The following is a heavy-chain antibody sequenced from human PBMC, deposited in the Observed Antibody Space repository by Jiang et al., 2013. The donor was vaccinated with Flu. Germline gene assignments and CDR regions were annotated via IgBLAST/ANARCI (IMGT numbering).Heavy chain of an antibody. V-gene: IGHV5-10-1*01. D-gene: IGHD2-2*01. CDR2: IDPSDSYT. J-gene: IGHJ4*02. Sequence: RISCKGSGYSFTSYWISWVRQMPGKGLEWMGRIDPSDSYTNYSPSFQGHVTISADKSISTAYLQWSSLKASDTAMYYCARPHPLCSSTSCYYDYWGQGTLVTVSS. CDR1: GYSFTSYW. CDR3: ARPHPLCSSTSCYYDY.